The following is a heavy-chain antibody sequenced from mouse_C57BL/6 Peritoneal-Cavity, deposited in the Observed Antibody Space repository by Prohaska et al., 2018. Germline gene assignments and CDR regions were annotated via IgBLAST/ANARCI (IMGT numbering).Heavy chain of an antibody. CDR3: ARYGAAQATRLYFDY. J-gene: IGHJ2*01. Sequence: KFPGNKLEYMGYISYSGSTYYNPSLKSRISITRDTSKNQYYLQLNSVTTEDTATYYCARYGAAQATRLYFDYWGQGTTLTVSS. V-gene: IGHV3-8*01. D-gene: IGHD3-2*02. CDR2: ISYSGST.